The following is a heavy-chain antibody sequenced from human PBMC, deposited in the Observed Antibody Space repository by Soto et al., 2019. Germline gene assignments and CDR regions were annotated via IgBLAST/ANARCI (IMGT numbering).Heavy chain of an antibody. Sequence: PSETLSLTCTVSGGSISSYFWSWIRQPPGKGLGWIGYIYYSGTTNYNPSLKSRVTISVDTSKNRFSLKLSSVTAADTAVYYCARSYPGDNFDYWGQGTLVTVS. CDR1: GGSISSYF. CDR2: IYYSGTT. V-gene: IGHV4-59*01. CDR3: ARSYPGDNFDY. J-gene: IGHJ4*02. D-gene: IGHD2-21*02.